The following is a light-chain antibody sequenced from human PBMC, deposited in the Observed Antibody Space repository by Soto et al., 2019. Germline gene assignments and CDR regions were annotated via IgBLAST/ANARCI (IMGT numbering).Light chain of an antibody. CDR3: QTSYSAPYT. CDR1: RSISNY. CDR2: GAS. Sequence: DIQMTQSPSSLSASVGDAVSLTCRASRSISNYLNWYQQKPGRAPKLLISGASSLQRGVASRFSGSGSGTTFTLTITSLQPDDFAIYFCQTSYSAPYTVGRGTKVDIK. J-gene: IGKJ3*01. V-gene: IGKV1-39*01.